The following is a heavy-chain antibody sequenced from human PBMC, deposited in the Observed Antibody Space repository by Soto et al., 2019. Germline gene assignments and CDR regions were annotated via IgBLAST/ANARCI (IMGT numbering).Heavy chain of an antibody. Sequence: PSETLSLTCTVSRGSINNYYWTLIRQPPGKGLEWIGYVSYSGRTNYNPSLKSRVNMFVDKSKNQFSLHLTSVTAADTAVYYCARLQSTVVTAIDVWGQGTMVTVSS. CDR2: VSYSGRT. D-gene: IGHD4-17*01. CDR3: ARLQSTVVTAIDV. V-gene: IGHV4-59*03. J-gene: IGHJ3*01. CDR1: RGSINNYY.